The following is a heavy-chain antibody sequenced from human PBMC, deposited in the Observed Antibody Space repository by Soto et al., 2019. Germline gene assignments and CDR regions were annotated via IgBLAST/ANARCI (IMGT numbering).Heavy chain of an antibody. J-gene: IGHJ4*01. CDR2: ISYDGSNK. CDR3: ARGAGITVAATSFDY. CDR1: GFTFSSYS. V-gene: IGHV3-30-3*01. D-gene: IGHD6-19*01. Sequence: PGGSLRLSCAASGFTFSSYSMHWVRQAPGKGLEWVAVISYDGSNKYYADSVKGRFTISRDNSKNTLYLQMNSLRAEDTAVYYCARGAGITVAATSFDYWGHGTLVTVSS.